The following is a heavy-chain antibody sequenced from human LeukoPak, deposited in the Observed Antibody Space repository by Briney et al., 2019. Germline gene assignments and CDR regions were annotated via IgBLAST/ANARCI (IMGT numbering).Heavy chain of an antibody. CDR1: GFTFSSYG. J-gene: IGHJ4*02. CDR3: ARDRSDGSGGYCPDY. Sequence: GGSLRLSCAASGFTFSSYGMHWVRQAPGKGLEWVTVIWYDGSQKYYADSVKGRFTISRDNSKNTLYLQMNSLRAEDTALYYCARDRSDGSGGYCPDYWGQGTLVTVSS. D-gene: IGHD3-10*01. V-gene: IGHV3-33*01. CDR2: IWYDGSQK.